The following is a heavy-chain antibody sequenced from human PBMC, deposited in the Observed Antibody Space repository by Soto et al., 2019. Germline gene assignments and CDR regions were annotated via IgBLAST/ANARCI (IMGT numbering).Heavy chain of an antibody. CDR1: DSFFLGNY. Sequence: SETQRLTFVDYDSFFLGNYWSLIRQPPGKGLEWIGEINHSGSTNYNPSIKSRVTISVDTSKNQFSLKLSSVTAADTAVYYCAWDYFYYMDVWGKVTTVTVSS. V-gene: IGHV4-34*01. J-gene: IGHJ6*03. CDR3: AWDYFYYMDV. CDR2: INHSGST.